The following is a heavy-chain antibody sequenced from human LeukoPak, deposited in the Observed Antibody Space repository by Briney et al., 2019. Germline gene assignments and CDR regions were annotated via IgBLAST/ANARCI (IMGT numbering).Heavy chain of an antibody. V-gene: IGHV3-30-3*01. D-gene: IGHD2-15*01. CDR3: ARDPVVVVDY. CDR2: ISYDGSNK. Sequence: GGSLRLSCAASGFTFNIYAIHWVRQAPGKGLEWVAVISYDGSNKYYADSVKGRFTISRDNSKNTLYLQMNSLRAEDTAVYYCARDPVVVVDYWGQGTLVTVSS. J-gene: IGHJ4*02. CDR1: GFTFNIYA.